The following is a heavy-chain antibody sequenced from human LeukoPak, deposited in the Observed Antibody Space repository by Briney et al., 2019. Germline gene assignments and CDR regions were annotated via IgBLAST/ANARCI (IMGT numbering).Heavy chain of an antibody. V-gene: IGHV4-39*07. J-gene: IGHJ5*02. Sequence: SETLSLTCTVSGGSISSSSLYRVWLRQPPGQGREWVGSIYYSGSTYYNPSHRSRVTISVDSSKKQFSLMLSSVTAADSADYFSASEPSDSIGYYSSWFDPSGQGTLVTVSS. CDR2: IYYSGST. CDR3: ASEPSDSIGYYSSWFDP. CDR1: GGSISSSSLY. D-gene: IGHD3-22*01.